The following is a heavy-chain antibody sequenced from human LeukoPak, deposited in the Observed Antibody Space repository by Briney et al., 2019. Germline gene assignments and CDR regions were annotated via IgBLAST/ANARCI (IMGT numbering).Heavy chain of an antibody. CDR3: ARGDYDILTGSGDPEYYFDY. Sequence: GGSLRLSCAASGFTFSDYYMSWIRQAPGKGLEWVSYISSSGSTVYYADSVKGRFTISRDNAKNSLYLQMNSLRAEDTAVYYCARGDYDILTGSGDPEYYFDYWGQGTLVTVSS. CDR2: ISSSGSTV. D-gene: IGHD3-9*01. J-gene: IGHJ4*02. V-gene: IGHV3-11*01. CDR1: GFTFSDYY.